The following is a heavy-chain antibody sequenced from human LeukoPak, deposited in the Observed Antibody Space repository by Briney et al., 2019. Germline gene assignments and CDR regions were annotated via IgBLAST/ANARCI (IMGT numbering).Heavy chain of an antibody. CDR3: ARTTEGGYRYGYFYYYYMDV. CDR1: GGSINSHY. Sequence: PSETLSLTCTVSGGSINSHYWSWIRQPPGKRLEWIGYIYYSGSTNYKSSLKSRVTISVDTSKNQFSLKLSSVTAADTAVYYCARTTEGGYRYGYFYYYYMDVWGKGTTVTISS. V-gene: IGHV4-59*11. D-gene: IGHD5-18*01. CDR2: IYYSGST. J-gene: IGHJ6*03.